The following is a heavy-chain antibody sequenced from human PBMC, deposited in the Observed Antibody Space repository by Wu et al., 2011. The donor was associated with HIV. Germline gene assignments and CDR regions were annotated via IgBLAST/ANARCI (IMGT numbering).Heavy chain of an antibody. CDR2: IISTFGTT. CDR3: AICIGFYYYYEMDV. Sequence: QVQLVQSGAEVKKPGSSVKVSCKASRGTFSRYGISWVRQAPGQGLEWMGGIISTFGTTNYAQKFQGRVTITTDESTSIAYMELSSLRSEDTAVYYCAICIGFYYYYEMDVWGQGTTVTVSS. D-gene: IGHD2-15*01. J-gene: IGHJ6*02. CDR1: RGTFSRYG. V-gene: IGHV1-69*05.